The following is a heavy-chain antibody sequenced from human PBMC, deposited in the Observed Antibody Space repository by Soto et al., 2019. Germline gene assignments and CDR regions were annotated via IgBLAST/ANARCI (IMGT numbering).Heavy chain of an antibody. V-gene: IGHV1-3*01. D-gene: IGHD2-15*01. J-gene: IGHJ4*02. CDR3: ARPRGHCSGGSCYRGTFDY. CDR2: INAGNGNT. CDR1: GYTFTSYA. Sequence: QVQLVQSGAEVKKPGASVKVSCKASGYTFTSYAMHWVRQAPGQRLEWMGWINAGNGNTKYSQKFQGRVTITRDTSASTAYRERSSLRSEDTAVYYCARPRGHCSGGSCYRGTFDYWGQGTLVTVSS.